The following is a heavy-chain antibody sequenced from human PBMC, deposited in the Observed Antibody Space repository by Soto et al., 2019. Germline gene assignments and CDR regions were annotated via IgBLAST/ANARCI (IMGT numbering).Heavy chain of an antibody. Sequence: SETLSLTCAVYGGSFSGYYWSWIRQPPGKGLEWIGEINHSGSTNYNPSLKSRVTISVDTSKNQFSLKLSSVTAADTAVYYCARVPMRYDIPVGYFDYWGQGTLVTVSS. D-gene: IGHD3-9*01. CDR1: GGSFSGYY. V-gene: IGHV4-34*01. CDR3: ARVPMRYDIPVGYFDY. J-gene: IGHJ4*02. CDR2: INHSGST.